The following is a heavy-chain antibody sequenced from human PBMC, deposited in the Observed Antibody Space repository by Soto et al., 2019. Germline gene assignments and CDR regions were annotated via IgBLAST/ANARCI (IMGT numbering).Heavy chain of an antibody. J-gene: IGHJ4*02. V-gene: IGHV4-30-4*01. Sequence: SETLSLTCTVSGGSISSVDHYWSWIRQPPGKGLEWIAYIYYSGTTYYNPSLKSRITMSVDTSKNQFSLKLGSVTAADTAVYYCARYYNSLDFWGQGALVTVSS. CDR2: IYYSGTT. D-gene: IGHD3-10*01. CDR1: GGSISSVDHY. CDR3: ARYYNSLDF.